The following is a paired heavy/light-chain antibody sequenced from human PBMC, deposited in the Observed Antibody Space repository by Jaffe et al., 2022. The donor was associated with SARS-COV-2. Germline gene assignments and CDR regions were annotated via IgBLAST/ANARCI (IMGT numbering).Light chain of an antibody. Sequence: NFMLTQAHSVSESPGKTVTISCTRSGGSIASNYVQWYQQRPGSFPTTVIYENNQRPSGVPDRFSGSIDSSSNSASLTISGLKTEDEADYYCQSFDSSSHVFGGGTRLTVL. V-gene: IGLV6-57*01. J-gene: IGLJ3*02. CDR1: GGSIASNY. CDR2: ENN. CDR3: QSFDSSSHV.
Heavy chain of an antibody. Sequence: QVQVVQSGAEVKKPGASVKVSCKASGYTFSGYYIHWVRQAPGQGLEWMGWINPNSGGTNYAQRFQGRVTMTRDTSINTAYMELTRLRSDDTAVYYCARDRTIGWFAPWGQGTLVTVSS. CDR2: INPNSGGT. V-gene: IGHV1-2*02. CDR1: GYTFSGYY. CDR3: ARDRTIGWFAP. J-gene: IGHJ5*02.